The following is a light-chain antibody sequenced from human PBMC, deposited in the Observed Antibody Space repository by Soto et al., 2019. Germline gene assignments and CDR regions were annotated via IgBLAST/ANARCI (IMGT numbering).Light chain of an antibody. Sequence: QSALTQPPSASGSPGQSVTISCTGTSSDDGAYNYVSWYQQHPGKAPKLMIYEVSKRPSGVPDRFSGSKSGNTASLTVSGLQAEDEADYYCRSYAGSNSLHLVFGGGTKLTVL. V-gene: IGLV2-8*01. CDR3: RSYAGSNSLHLV. J-gene: IGLJ2*01. CDR2: EVS. CDR1: SSDDGAYNY.